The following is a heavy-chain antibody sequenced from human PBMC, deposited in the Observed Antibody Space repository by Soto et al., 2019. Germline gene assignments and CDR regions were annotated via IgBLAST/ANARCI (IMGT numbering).Heavy chain of an antibody. CDR1: GFTFSSYA. J-gene: IGHJ4*02. Sequence: GGSLRLSCAASGFTFSSYAMHWVRQAPGKGLEWVSTIYADGRTYYADSVKGRFTMSRDDVKNTLFLQMNSLRVEDTAVYYCARDLNYCGQGTLVTVSS. V-gene: IGHV3-66*01. CDR3: ARDLNY. CDR2: IYADGRT.